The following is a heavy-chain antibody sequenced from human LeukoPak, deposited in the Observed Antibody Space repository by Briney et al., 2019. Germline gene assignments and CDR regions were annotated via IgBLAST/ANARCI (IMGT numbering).Heavy chain of an antibody. V-gene: IGHV5-51*01. CDR3: ASQSSDILPGYSS. J-gene: IGHJ5*02. Sequence: GESLKISCKGSGYSFTSYWIGWVRQMPGKGLEWMGIIYPGDSDTRYSPSFQGQVTISADKSISTAYLQWSSLKASDTAMYYCASQSSDILPGYSSWGKGTLVPASS. D-gene: IGHD3-9*01. CDR2: IYPGDSDT. CDR1: GYSFTSYW.